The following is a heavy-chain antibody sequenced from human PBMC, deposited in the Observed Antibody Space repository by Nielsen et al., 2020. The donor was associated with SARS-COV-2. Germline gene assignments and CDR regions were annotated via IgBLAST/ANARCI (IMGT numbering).Heavy chain of an antibody. CDR1: GYTFTNYY. J-gene: IGHJ5*02. CDR3: ARDYGENYGDYKDENWFDP. D-gene: IGHD4-17*01. V-gene: IGHV1-2*06. CDR2: INPNSGGT. Sequence: ASVKVSCKASGYTFTNYYMHWVRQAPGQGLEWMGRINPNSGGTNYTQKFQGRVTMTRDTSISTAYMELSRLRSDDTAVYYCARDYGENYGDYKDENWFDPWGQGTLVTVSS.